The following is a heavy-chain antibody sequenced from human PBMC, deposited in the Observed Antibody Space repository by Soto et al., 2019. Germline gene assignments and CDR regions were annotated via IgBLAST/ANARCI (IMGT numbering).Heavy chain of an antibody. Sequence: PSETLSLTCTVSGGSISSGDYYWSWIRQPPGKGLEWIGYIYYSGSTYYNPSLKSRVTISVDTSKNQFSLKLSSVTAADTAVYYCAREFSAVDQGFFYYYGMDVWGQGTTVTVSS. J-gene: IGHJ6*02. CDR1: GGSISSGDYY. CDR3: AREFSAVDQGFFYYYGMDV. D-gene: IGHD6-25*01. V-gene: IGHV4-30-4*01. CDR2: IYYSGST.